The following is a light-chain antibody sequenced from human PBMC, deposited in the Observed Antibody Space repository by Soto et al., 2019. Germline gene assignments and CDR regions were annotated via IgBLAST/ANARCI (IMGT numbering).Light chain of an antibody. CDR1: TSNIGRNP. CDR2: STS. CDR3: AAWDDSLSGHVV. V-gene: IGLV1-44*01. J-gene: IGLJ2*01. Sequence: QAVVTQPPSASGTPGQRVTISCSGTTSNIGRNPVNWYQQVPGTAPKLLIYSTSQRPSGVPDRFSGSRSGTSASLAISGLQSVDEADYYCAAWDDSLSGHVVFGGGTKLTVL.